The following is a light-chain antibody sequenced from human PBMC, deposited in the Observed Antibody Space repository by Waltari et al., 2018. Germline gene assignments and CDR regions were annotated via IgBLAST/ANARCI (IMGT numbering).Light chain of an antibody. V-gene: IGLV1-36*01. CDR1: SSNIGHNS. CDR2: YDD. Sequence: QSVLTQPPSVSGAPRQRVSISCSGSSSNIGHNSVNWYQQLPGKPPKLLIYYDDLLSSGFSDRFSGSKSGTSASLAIAGLQSEDEAHYYCAAWDASLSSWLFGGGTKLTVL. CDR3: AAWDASLSSWL. J-gene: IGLJ3*02.